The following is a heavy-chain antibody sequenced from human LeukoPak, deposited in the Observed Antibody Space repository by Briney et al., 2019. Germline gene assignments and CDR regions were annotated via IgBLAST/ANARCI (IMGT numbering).Heavy chain of an antibody. D-gene: IGHD4-17*01. Sequence: PGGSLRLSCAASGFTFSSYGMHWVRQAPGKGLEWVAVIWYDGSNKYYADSVKGRFTISRDNSKNTLCLQMNSLRAEDTAVYYCARGNYGDSSFDYWGQGTLVTVSS. J-gene: IGHJ4*02. CDR3: ARGNYGDSSFDY. V-gene: IGHV3-33*01. CDR2: IWYDGSNK. CDR1: GFTFSSYG.